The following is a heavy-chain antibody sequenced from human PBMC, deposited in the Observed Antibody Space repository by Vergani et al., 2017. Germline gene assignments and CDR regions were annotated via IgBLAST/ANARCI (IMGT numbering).Heavy chain of an antibody. CDR3: VRDRRDGYQDHERAFDI. Sequence: EVQLVESGGGLVPPGRSLRLSCAASGFSFGDYAMTWVRQAPGKGLEWVAFIRNKAYGGTTEYAASVKGRFTISRDNAKNTLFLQMNSLRAEDTAVYYCVRDRRDGYQDHERAFDIWGQGTMVTVSS. J-gene: IGHJ3*02. V-gene: IGHV3-49*04. CDR2: IRNKAYGGTT. D-gene: IGHD5-24*01. CDR1: GFSFGDYA.